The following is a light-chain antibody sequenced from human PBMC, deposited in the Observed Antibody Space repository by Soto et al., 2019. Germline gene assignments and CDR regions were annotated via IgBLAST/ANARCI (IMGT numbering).Light chain of an antibody. CDR3: QQYSTYPLT. Sequence: DIQMSQTPSTRSASVGDRVTMTCRASQSISNSLAWYQQKPGKAPKLLIYRASALQSGVPSRFSGSGSGTEFPLTIDSLQPDDFATFYCQQYSTYPLTFGGGTRVDIK. V-gene: IGKV1-5*03. CDR2: RAS. CDR1: QSISNS. J-gene: IGKJ4*01.